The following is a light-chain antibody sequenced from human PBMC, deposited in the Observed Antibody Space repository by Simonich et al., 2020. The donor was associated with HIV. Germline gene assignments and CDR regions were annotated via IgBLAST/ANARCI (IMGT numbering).Light chain of an antibody. CDR3: QQYNNWPLL. J-gene: IGKJ2*01. CDR1: HSVSNK. CDR2: GAS. Sequence: EIVMTQSPATLSVSPGERATLSCRASHSVSNKLAWYQQKLGQSPGLLIYGASTRATGTPARFSGSGSGTEFTLTITSMQSEDFAVYYCQQYNNWPLLFGQGTKLEIK. V-gene: IGKV3-15*01.